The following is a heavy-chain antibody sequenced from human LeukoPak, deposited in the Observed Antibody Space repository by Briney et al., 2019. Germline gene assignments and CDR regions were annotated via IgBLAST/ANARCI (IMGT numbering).Heavy chain of an antibody. CDR3: ARVGHYYDSSGYYSATNPFDY. D-gene: IGHD3-22*01. J-gene: IGHJ4*02. Sequence: PGGSLRLSCAASGFAFSSYSMNWVRQAPGKGLEWVSYISSSSSTIYYADSVKGRFTISRDNAKNSLYLKMNSLRAEDTAVYYCARVGHYYDSSGYYSATNPFDYWGQGTLVTVSS. V-gene: IGHV3-48*04. CDR2: ISSSSSTI. CDR1: GFAFSSYS.